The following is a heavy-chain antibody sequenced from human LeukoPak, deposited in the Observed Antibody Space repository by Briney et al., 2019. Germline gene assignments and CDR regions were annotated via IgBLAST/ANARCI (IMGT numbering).Heavy chain of an antibody. CDR3: ARCPRYDYVWGSYRSAYYFDY. CDR2: IYHSGST. D-gene: IGHD3-16*02. CDR1: GGSISSSNW. V-gene: IGHV4-4*02. J-gene: IGHJ4*02. Sequence: PSGTLSLTCAVSGGSISSSNWWSWVRQPPGKGLEWIGEIYHSGSTNYNPSLKSRVTIPVDTSKNQFSLKLSSVTAADTAVYYCARCPRYDYVWGSYRSAYYFDYWGQGTLVTVSS.